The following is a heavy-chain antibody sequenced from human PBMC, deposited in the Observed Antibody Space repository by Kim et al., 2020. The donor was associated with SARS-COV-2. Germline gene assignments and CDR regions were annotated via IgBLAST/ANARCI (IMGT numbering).Heavy chain of an antibody. CDR2: INAANGNT. D-gene: IGHD2-8*02. Sequence: ASVKVSCKASGYTLSNYVLNWVRQALGQSPEWVGWINAANGNTEYSEKFQGRVIITSDTSANTAYMELSSLKSDDTALYYCARARINTWSGSAFGPWGQGTLVTVSS. V-gene: IGHV1-3*01. J-gene: IGHJ5*02. CDR1: GYTLSNYV. CDR3: ARARINTWSGSAFGP.